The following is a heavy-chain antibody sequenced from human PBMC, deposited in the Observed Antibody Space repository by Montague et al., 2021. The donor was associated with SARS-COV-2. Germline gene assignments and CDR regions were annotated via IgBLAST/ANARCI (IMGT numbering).Heavy chain of an antibody. J-gene: IGHJ4*02. D-gene: IGHD6-19*01. Sequence: SETLSLTCGVSGGSISSSHWWNWVRLPPGKGLEWIGEIYHSGSTNYNPSLKNRVIISIDKSKNQFSLKLSSVTAADTAVYYCATGPPSGLSVAGFDYWGQGTLVTVSS. CDR2: IYHSGST. CDR3: ATGPPSGLSVAGFDY. V-gene: IGHV4-4*02. CDR1: GGSISSSHW.